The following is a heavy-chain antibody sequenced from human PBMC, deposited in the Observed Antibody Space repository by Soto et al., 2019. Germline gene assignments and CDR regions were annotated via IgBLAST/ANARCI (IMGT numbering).Heavy chain of an antibody. D-gene: IGHD4-17*01. Sequence: GGSLRFSCAASGFTFSNAWMSWVRQAPGKGLEWVGRIKSKTDGGTTDYAAPVKGRFTISRDDSKNTLYLQMNSLKTEDTAVYYCTTFLDYGDYYFDYWGQGTLVTVSS. V-gene: IGHV3-15*01. CDR3: TTFLDYGDYYFDY. J-gene: IGHJ4*02. CDR2: IKSKTDGGTT. CDR1: GFTFSNAW.